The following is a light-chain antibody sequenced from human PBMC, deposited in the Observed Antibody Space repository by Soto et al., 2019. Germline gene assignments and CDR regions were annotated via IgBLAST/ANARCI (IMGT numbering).Light chain of an antibody. CDR2: AAS. CDR3: QKYNSVPIT. J-gene: IGKJ5*01. V-gene: IGKV1-27*01. Sequence: DIQMTQSPSSLSASVGDRVTITCRASQGISNYLAWYQQKPGKVPKLLIYAASTLQSGVPSRFSGSGSGTDFTLTIASLPPEDAATYYCQKYNSVPITFGQGTRLEIK. CDR1: QGISNY.